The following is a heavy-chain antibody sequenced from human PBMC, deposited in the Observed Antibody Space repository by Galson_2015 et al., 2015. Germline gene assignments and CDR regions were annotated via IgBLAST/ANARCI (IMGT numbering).Heavy chain of an antibody. CDR1: GDSVSSTSAA. CDR3: ARSTAMVDYYYYGMDV. V-gene: IGHV6-1*01. Sequence: CAISGDSVSSTSAAWNWIRQSPSRGLEWLGRTYYRSKWYNDYAVSVKSRITINPDTSKNQFSLQLNSVTPEDTAVYYCARSTAMVDYYYYGMDVWGQGTTVTVSS. J-gene: IGHJ6*02. CDR2: TYYRSKWYN. D-gene: IGHD5-18*01.